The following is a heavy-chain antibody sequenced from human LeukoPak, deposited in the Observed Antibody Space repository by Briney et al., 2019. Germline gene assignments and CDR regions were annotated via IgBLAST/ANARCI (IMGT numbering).Heavy chain of an antibody. J-gene: IGHJ5*02. V-gene: IGHV1-18*01. Sequence: ASVKVSCEAYGYTFTSYGISWVRQAPGQGLEWMGWISAYNGNTNYAQKLQGRVTMTTDTSTSTAYMELRSLRSDDSAVYYCARDLGDIVVVPSAFTLPWGQGTLVTVSS. CDR3: ARDLGDIVVVPSAFTLP. CDR1: GYTFTSYG. CDR2: ISAYNGNT. D-gene: IGHD2-2*01.